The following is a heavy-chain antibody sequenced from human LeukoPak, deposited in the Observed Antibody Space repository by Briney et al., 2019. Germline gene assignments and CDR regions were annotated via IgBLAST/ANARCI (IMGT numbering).Heavy chain of an antibody. CDR1: GFTFSSYS. D-gene: IGHD2-2*01. Sequence: GGSLRLSCAASGFTFSSYSMNWVRQAPGKGLEWVSSISSSSSYIYYADSVKGRFTISRDNSKNTLYLQMNSLRAEDTAVYYCALPPAYDLHYWGQGTLVTVSS. CDR2: ISSSSSYI. J-gene: IGHJ4*02. V-gene: IGHV3-21*04. CDR3: ALPPAYDLHY.